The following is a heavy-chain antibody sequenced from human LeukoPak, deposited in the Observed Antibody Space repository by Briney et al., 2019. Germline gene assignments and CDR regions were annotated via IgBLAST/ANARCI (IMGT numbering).Heavy chain of an antibody. J-gene: IGHJ4*02. CDR1: GGSISSSSYY. D-gene: IGHD5-18*01. Sequence: MSSETLSLTCTVSGGSISSSSYYWGWIRQPPGKGLEWIGSIYYSGSTYYNPSLKSRVTISVDTSKNQFSLKLSSVTAADTAVYYCAGYTAYGIYFDYWGQGTLVTVSS. V-gene: IGHV4-39*07. CDR2: IYYSGST. CDR3: AGYTAYGIYFDY.